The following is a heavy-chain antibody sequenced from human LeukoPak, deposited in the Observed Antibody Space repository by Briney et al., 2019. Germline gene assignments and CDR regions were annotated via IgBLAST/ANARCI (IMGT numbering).Heavy chain of an antibody. J-gene: IGHJ3*02. CDR1: GFTFNIYA. CDR3: AKSLPYYDFWSGYYTPDAFDI. Sequence: PGGSLRLSCAASGFTFNIYAMSWVRQAPGEALEGVSAISGSGGSTYYADSVNGRFTISRDNYKNTLYLQMTSLRAEDTAVYYCAKSLPYYDFWSGYYTPDAFDIWGQGTMVTVSS. CDR2: ISGSGGST. D-gene: IGHD3-3*01. V-gene: IGHV3-23*01.